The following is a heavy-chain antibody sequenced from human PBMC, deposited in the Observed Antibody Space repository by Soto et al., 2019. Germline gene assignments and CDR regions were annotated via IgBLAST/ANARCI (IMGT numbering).Heavy chain of an antibody. CDR1: GYTFTGYY. CDR2: INPNSGGT. D-gene: IGHD3-16*02. Sequence: ASVKVSCKASGYTFTGYYMHWVRQAPGQGLEWMGWINPNSGGTNYAQKFQGWVTMTRDTSISTAYMELSRLRSDDTAVYYCARGHYDYIWGSYRGHAFDIWGQGTMVTVSS. CDR3: ARGHYDYIWGSYRGHAFDI. V-gene: IGHV1-2*04. J-gene: IGHJ3*02.